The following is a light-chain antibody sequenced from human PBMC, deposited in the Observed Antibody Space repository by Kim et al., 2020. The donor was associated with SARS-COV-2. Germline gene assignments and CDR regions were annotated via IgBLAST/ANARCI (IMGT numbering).Light chain of an antibody. J-gene: IGLJ2*01. CDR1: SLRSYY. Sequence: SSELTQDPAVSVALGQTVRITCQGDSLRSYYASWYQQKPGQAPVLVIYGKNNRPSGIPDRFPGSSSGNTASLTITGAQAEAEADYYCNSRDSSGNHVVFG. CDR2: GKN. CDR3: NSRDSSGNHVV. V-gene: IGLV3-19*01.